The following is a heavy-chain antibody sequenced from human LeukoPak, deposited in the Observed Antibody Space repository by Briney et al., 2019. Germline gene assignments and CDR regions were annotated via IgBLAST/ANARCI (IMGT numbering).Heavy chain of an antibody. CDR2: IYTSGST. D-gene: IGHD1-26*01. V-gene: IGHV4-4*07. CDR1: GGSISSYY. CDR3: ARRGVGAYYYYYYMDV. J-gene: IGHJ6*03. Sequence: SETLSLTCTVSGGSISSYYWSWIRQPAGKGLEWIGRIYTSGSTNYNPSLKSRVTMSVDTSKNQFSLKLNSVTAADTAVYYCARRGVGAYYYYYYMDVWGKGTTVTISS.